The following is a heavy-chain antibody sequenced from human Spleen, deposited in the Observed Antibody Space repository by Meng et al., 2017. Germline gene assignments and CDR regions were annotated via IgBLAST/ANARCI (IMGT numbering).Heavy chain of an antibody. CDR2: MNPNNGNT. CDR3: ARVLRSGYSCYDLGRPFDN. V-gene: IGHV1-8*01. J-gene: IGHJ4*02. CDR1: GYTFTSYD. Sequence: ASVKVSCKASGYTFTSYDINWVRQAPGQGLEWMGWMNPNNGNTGYAQKFQGRVTMTRNTSISTAYMELSSLRSEDTAVYYCARVLRSGYSCYDLGRPFDNWGQGTLVTVSS. D-gene: IGHD5-12*01.